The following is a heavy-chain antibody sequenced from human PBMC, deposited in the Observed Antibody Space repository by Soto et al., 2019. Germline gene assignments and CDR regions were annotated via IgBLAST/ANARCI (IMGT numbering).Heavy chain of an antibody. J-gene: IGHJ6*03. CDR2: IFPGDSDT. D-gene: IGHD5-12*01. CDR3: ARIGYSGYNYYYYYYMDV. CDR1: GYSFTNYW. V-gene: IGHV5-51*01. Sequence: LGESLKISCKGPGYSFTNYWIVWVRQMPGKGLEWMGIIFPGDSDTRYSPSFQGQVTISADKSISTAYLQWSSLRASDTAMYYCARIGYSGYNYYYYYYMDVWGKGTTVTVSS.